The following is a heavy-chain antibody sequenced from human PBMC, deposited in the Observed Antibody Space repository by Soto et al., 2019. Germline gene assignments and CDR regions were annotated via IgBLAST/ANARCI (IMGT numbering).Heavy chain of an antibody. CDR1: GGSVSSGTYY. J-gene: IGHJ5*02. Sequence: SETLSLTCTVSGGSVSSGTYYWSWIRQPPGKRLEWIGYIHYSGTTIYNPSLKSRVSISVDRSQEQFSLKLSSVTAADTAVYYPARDYPATIDLLDPWGQGTRGTVAS. CDR3: ARDYPATIDLLDP. D-gene: IGHD5-12*01. V-gene: IGHV4-61*01. CDR2: IHYSGTT.